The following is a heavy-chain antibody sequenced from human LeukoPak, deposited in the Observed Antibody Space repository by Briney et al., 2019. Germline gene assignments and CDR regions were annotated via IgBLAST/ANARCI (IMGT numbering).Heavy chain of an antibody. D-gene: IGHD4-11*01. J-gene: IGHJ4*02. Sequence: GGSLRLSCAASGFTVSSNYMSWVRQAPGKGLEWVSVIYSGGSTYYADSVKGRFTISRDNSKTTLYLQMNSLRAEDTAVYYCARGYMTTDFFDYWGQGTLVTVSS. CDR2: IYSGGST. V-gene: IGHV3-66*01. CDR3: ARGYMTTDFFDY. CDR1: GFTVSSNY.